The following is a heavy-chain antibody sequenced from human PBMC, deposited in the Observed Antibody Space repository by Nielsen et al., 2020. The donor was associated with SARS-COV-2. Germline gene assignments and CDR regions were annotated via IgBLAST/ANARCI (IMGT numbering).Heavy chain of an antibody. CDR3: ARTPIAAEGYYYYGMDV. Sequence: SGPTLVKSTQTLTLTCTFSGFSLSTSGMCVSWIRQPPGKALEWLARIDWDDDKYYSTSLKTRLTISKDTSKNQVVLTMTNMDPVDTATYYCARTPIAAEGYYYYGMDVWGQGTTVTVSS. D-gene: IGHD6-13*01. CDR2: IDWDDDK. V-gene: IGHV2-70*11. J-gene: IGHJ6*02. CDR1: GFSLSTSGMC.